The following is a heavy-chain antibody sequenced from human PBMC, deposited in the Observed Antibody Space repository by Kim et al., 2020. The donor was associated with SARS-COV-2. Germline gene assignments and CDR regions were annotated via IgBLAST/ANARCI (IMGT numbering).Heavy chain of an antibody. CDR3: ARHPPLDSLYCSSTSCYDAFDI. Sequence: SETLSLTCTVSGGSISSYYWSWIRQPPGKGLEWIGYIYYSGSTNYNPSLKSRVTISVDTSKNQFSLKLSSVTAADTAVYYCARHPPLDSLYCSSTSCYDAFDIWGQGTMVTVSS. CDR2: IYYSGST. J-gene: IGHJ3*02. V-gene: IGHV4-59*08. D-gene: IGHD2-2*01. CDR1: GGSISSYY.